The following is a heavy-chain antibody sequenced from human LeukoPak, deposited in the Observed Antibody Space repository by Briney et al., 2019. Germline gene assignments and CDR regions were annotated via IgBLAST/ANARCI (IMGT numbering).Heavy chain of an antibody. D-gene: IGHD5-18*01. CDR1: GGSFSGYY. Sequence: PSETLSLTCAVYGGSFSGYYWSWIRQPPGKGLEWIGEINHSGSTNYNPSLKSRVTISVDTSKNQFSLKLSSVTAADTAVYYCARRGYSYGYNSDAFDIWGQGTMVTVSS. CDR3: ARRGYSYGYNSDAFDI. CDR2: INHSGST. J-gene: IGHJ3*02. V-gene: IGHV4-34*01.